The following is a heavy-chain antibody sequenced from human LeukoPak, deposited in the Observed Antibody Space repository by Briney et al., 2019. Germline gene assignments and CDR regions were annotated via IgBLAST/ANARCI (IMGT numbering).Heavy chain of an antibody. D-gene: IGHD3-22*01. J-gene: IGHJ4*02. V-gene: IGHV4-4*07. Sequence: SETLSLTCTVSGGSISSYYWSWIRQPAGKGLEWIGRIYTRGSTNYNPSLKSRVTMSADMSKNQFSLKLSSMTAADAAVYYCAGEGHYYDSTGYYYGGEDYWGQGTLVTVSS. CDR1: GGSISSYY. CDR2: IYTRGST. CDR3: AGEGHYYDSTGYYYGGEDY.